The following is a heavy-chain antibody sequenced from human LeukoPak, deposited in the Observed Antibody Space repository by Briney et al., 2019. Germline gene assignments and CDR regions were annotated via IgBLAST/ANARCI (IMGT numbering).Heavy chain of an antibody. CDR3: AKDSRSIAAVWAYYYYYYGMDV. CDR1: GFTVSSNY. Sequence: GGSLRLSCAASGFTVSSNYMSWVRQAPGKGLEWVAVISYDGSNKYYADSVKGRFTISRDNSKNTLYLQMNSLRAEDTAVYYCAKDSRSIAAVWAYYYYYYGMDVWGQGTTVTVSS. D-gene: IGHD6-13*01. CDR2: ISYDGSNK. V-gene: IGHV3-30*18. J-gene: IGHJ6*02.